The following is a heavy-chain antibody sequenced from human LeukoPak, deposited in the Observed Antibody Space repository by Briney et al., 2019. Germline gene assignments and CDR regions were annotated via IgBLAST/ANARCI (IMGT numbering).Heavy chain of an antibody. CDR1: GGSISSGDYY. CDR3: ARGRSNYYGMDV. V-gene: IGHV4-30-4*01. J-gene: IGHJ6*02. D-gene: IGHD1-26*01. CDR2: IYYSGST. Sequence: SETLSLTCTVSGGSISSGDYYWSWIRQPPGKGLEWIGYIYYSGSTYYNPSLKSRVTISVDTSKNQFSLKLSSVTAADTAVYYCARGRSNYYGMDVWGQGTTVTVSS.